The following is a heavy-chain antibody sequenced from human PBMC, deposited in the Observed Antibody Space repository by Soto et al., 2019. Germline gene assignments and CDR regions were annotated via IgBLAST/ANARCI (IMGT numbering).Heavy chain of an antibody. CDR3: ARGQRFSDSFDP. Sequence: QVHLQESCPGLVKPSETLSLTCTVSGGAISGYYLTWIRQHAGKGLEWIGRIYSSGGTKYNPSLKSRVDMSIDMSKNQFSLRLSSVTAADTAVYYCARGQRFSDSFDPWGQGTLVAVSS. D-gene: IGHD3-3*01. V-gene: IGHV4-4*07. J-gene: IGHJ5*02. CDR2: IYSSGGT. CDR1: GGAISGYY.